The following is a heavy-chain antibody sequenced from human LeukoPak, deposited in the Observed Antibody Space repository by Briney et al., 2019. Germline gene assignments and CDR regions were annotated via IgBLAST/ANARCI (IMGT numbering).Heavy chain of an antibody. CDR3: ANQRTYYYDSSGYAAFDI. J-gene: IGHJ3*02. D-gene: IGHD3-22*01. CDR1: GFTFDDYG. Sequence: GGSLRLSCAASGFTFDDYGMSWVRQAPGKGLEWVSGINWNGGSTGYADSVKGRFTISRDNSKNTLYLQMNSLRAEDTAVYYCANQRTYYYDSSGYAAFDIWGQGTMVTVSS. V-gene: IGHV3-20*04. CDR2: INWNGGST.